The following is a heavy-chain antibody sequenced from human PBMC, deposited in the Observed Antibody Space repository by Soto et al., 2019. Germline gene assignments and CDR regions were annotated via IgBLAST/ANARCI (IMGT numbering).Heavy chain of an antibody. V-gene: IGHV4-34*01. CDR3: ARGGTRGYYWRSWFDP. J-gene: IGHJ5*02. CDR2: INHSGST. D-gene: IGHD3-22*01. CDR1: GGSFSGYY. Sequence: QVQLQQWGAGLLKPSETLSLTCAVYGGSFSGYYWSWIRQPPGKGLEWIGEINHSGSTNYNPSLKSRVTISXXTXNXXLSLKLSSVTAADPAVYYCARGGTRGYYWRSWFDPWGQGTLVTVSS.